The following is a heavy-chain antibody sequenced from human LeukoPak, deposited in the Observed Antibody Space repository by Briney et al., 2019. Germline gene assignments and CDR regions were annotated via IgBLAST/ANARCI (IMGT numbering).Heavy chain of an antibody. CDR1: GFTFSSYG. Sequence: GRSLRLSCAASGFTFSSYGMHWVRQAPGKGLEWVSSISGSAGSTFYADSVKGRFTISRDNSKNTLYLQMYSLKPEDTALYYCAKYDFWSGYSYYYYAMDVWGQGTTVTVSS. CDR3: AKYDFWSGYSYYYYAMDV. J-gene: IGHJ6*02. CDR2: ISGSAGST. D-gene: IGHD3-3*01. V-gene: IGHV3-23*01.